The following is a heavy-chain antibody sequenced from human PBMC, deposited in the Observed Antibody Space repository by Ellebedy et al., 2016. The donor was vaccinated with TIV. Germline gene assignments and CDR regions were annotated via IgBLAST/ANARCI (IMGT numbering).Heavy chain of an antibody. V-gene: IGHV4-34*01. CDR3: ARGIAVAGDTFDY. D-gene: IGHD6-19*01. J-gene: IGHJ4*02. Sequence: SETLSLTXAVYGGSFSGYYLSWIRQPPGKGLEWIGVINHSGSTNYNPSLKSRVTISVDTSKNQFSLKLSSVTAADTAVYYCARGIAVAGDTFDYWGQGTLVTVSS. CDR1: GGSFSGYY. CDR2: INHSGST.